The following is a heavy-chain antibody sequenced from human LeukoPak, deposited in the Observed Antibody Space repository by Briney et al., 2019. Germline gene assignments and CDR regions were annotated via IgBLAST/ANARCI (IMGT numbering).Heavy chain of an antibody. CDR2: IRYDGSNK. D-gene: IGHD4-17*01. J-gene: IGHJ5*02. CDR3: AKEKDYGDYVFDP. Sequence: GGSLRLSCAASGFTFSSYGMHWVRQAPGKGLEWVAFIRYDGSNKYYADSVKGRFTISRDNSKNTLYLQMNSLRAEDTAVYYCAKEKDYGDYVFDPWGQGTLVTVSS. V-gene: IGHV3-30*02. CDR1: GFTFSSYG.